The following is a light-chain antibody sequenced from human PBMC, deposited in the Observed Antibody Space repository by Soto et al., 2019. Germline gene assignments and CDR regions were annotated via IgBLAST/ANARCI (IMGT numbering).Light chain of an antibody. CDR1: SGHSSYA. Sequence: QPVLTQSPSASASLGASVKLTCTLSSGHSSYAIAWHQQQPEKGPRYLMNLNNDGSHSKGDGIPDRFSGSSSGAERYLTISSLQSEDEADYYCQTWGAGSVVFGGGTKLTV. V-gene: IGLV4-69*01. CDR3: QTWGAGSVV. J-gene: IGLJ2*01. CDR2: LNNDGSH.